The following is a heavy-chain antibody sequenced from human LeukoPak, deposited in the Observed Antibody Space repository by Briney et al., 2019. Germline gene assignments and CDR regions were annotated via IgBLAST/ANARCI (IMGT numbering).Heavy chain of an antibody. J-gene: IGHJ6*02. CDR3: ARLPGQQLARYYYYGMDV. CDR2: IYYSGST. Sequence: PSETLSLTCTVSGGSISSYYWRWIRQPPGKGLEWIGYIYYSGSTNYNPSLKSRVTISVDTSTNQFSLKLSSVTAADTAMYYCARLPGQQLARYYYYGMDVWGQGTTVTVSS. D-gene: IGHD6-13*01. CDR1: GGSISSYY. V-gene: IGHV4-59*08.